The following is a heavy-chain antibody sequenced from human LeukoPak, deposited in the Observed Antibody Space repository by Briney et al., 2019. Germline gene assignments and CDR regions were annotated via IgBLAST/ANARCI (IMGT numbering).Heavy chain of an antibody. Sequence: NAGGSLRLSCAASGFTFGGYTMNWVRQAPGKGLEWVPSISSSSSYIYYADSVKGRFTISRDNAKNSLYLQMNSLRAEDTAVYYCARGDYYDRSGYYVWGQGTLVTVSS. CDR3: ARGDYYDRSGYYV. CDR2: ISSSSSYI. D-gene: IGHD3-22*01. CDR1: GFTFGGYT. J-gene: IGHJ4*02. V-gene: IGHV3-21*01.